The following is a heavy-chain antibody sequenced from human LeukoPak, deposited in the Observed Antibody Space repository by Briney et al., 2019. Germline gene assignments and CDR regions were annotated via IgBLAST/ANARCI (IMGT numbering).Heavy chain of an antibody. CDR2: IYSGGST. Sequence: GGSLRLSCAASGFTVSSNYMSWVRQAPGKGLEWVSVIYSGGSTYYADSVKGRFTISRDNSKNTLYLQMNSLRAEDTAVYYCARGEFVEYGSGALDYWGQGTLVTVSS. CDR3: ARGEFVEYGSGALDY. D-gene: IGHD3-10*01. V-gene: IGHV3-53*01. CDR1: GFTVSSNY. J-gene: IGHJ4*02.